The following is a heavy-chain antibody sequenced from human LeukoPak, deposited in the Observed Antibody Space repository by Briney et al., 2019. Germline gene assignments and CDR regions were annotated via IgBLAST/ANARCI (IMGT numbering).Heavy chain of an antibody. CDR2: ISAYNGNT. CDR1: GYTFTSYG. V-gene: IGHV1-18*01. CDR3: ARDDTVVRGVIITVPDYFDY. Sequence: ASVKVSCKASGYTFTSYGISWVRQAPGQGLEWIGWISAYNGNTNYAQKPQGRVTMTTDTSTSTAYMELRSLRSDDTAVYYCARDDTVVRGVIITVPDYFDYWGQGTLVTVSS. D-gene: IGHD3-10*01. J-gene: IGHJ4*02.